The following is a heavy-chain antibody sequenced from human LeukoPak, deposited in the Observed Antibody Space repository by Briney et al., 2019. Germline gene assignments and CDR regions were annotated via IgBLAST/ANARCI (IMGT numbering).Heavy chain of an antibody. CDR2: ISYDGSNK. CDR1: GFTFSSYA. D-gene: IGHD3-10*01. Sequence: GGSLRLSCAASGFTFSSYAMHWVRQAPGKGLEWVAVISYDGSNKYYADSVKGRFTISRDNSKNTLYLQMNSLRAEDTAVYYCAKTRDYYGSGSYLIDYWGQGTLVTVSS. CDR3: AKTRDYYGSGSYLIDY. V-gene: IGHV3-30*04. J-gene: IGHJ4*02.